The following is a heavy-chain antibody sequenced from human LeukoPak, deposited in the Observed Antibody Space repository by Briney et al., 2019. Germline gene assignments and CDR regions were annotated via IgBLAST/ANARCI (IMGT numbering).Heavy chain of an antibody. CDR1: GDSISSSNW. CDR3: VVGGYEILTGDKVDY. V-gene: IGHV4-4*02. Sequence: SGTLSLTCAVSGDSISSSNWWSWVRQPSGKGLEWIGEIYHSGSTNYNPSLKSRVTISVDTSKKQFSLKLRSVTAADTAVYYCVVGGYEILTGDKVDYWGQGALVTVSS. CDR2: IYHSGST. D-gene: IGHD3-9*01. J-gene: IGHJ4*02.